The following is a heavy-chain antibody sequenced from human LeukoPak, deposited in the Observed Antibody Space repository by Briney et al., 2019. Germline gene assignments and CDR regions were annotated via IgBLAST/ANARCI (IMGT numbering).Heavy chain of an antibody. Sequence: ASVKVSCKAPGYTFTSYAMHWVRQAPGQRLEWMGWINAGNGNTKYSQKFQGRVTITRDTSASTAYMELSSLRSEDTAVYYCARDGHDGYNSYYFDYWGQGTLVTVSS. CDR3: ARDGHDGYNSYYFDY. D-gene: IGHD5-24*01. V-gene: IGHV1-3*01. CDR2: INAGNGNT. J-gene: IGHJ4*02. CDR1: GYTFTSYA.